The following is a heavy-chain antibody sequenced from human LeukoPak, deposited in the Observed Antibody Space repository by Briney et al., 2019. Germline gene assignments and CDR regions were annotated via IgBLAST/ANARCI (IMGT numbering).Heavy chain of an antibody. J-gene: IGHJ4*02. CDR2: ISSSSSYI. CDR1: GFTFSSYS. Sequence: KPGGSLRLSCAASGFTFSSYSMNWVRQAPGKGLEWVSSISSSSSYIYYADSVKGRFTISRDNAKNSLYLQMNSLRAEDTAVYYCARDPGDSSSWPNFDYWGQGTLVTVSS. V-gene: IGHV3-21*01. CDR3: ARDPGDSSSWPNFDY. D-gene: IGHD6-13*01.